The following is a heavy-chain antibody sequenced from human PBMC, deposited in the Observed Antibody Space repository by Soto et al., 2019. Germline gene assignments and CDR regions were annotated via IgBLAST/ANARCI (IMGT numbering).Heavy chain of an antibody. CDR1: GGSISSSSYY. J-gene: IGHJ4*02. CDR2: IYYSGST. V-gene: IGHV4-39*01. D-gene: IGHD3-10*01. CDR3: ARRSPTGDAHFDY. Sequence: SETLSLTCTVSGGSISSSSYYWGWIRQPPGKGLEWIGSIYYSGSTYYNPSLKSRVTISVDTSKNQFSLKLSSVTAADTAVYYCARRSPTGDAHFDYWGQGTLVTVSS.